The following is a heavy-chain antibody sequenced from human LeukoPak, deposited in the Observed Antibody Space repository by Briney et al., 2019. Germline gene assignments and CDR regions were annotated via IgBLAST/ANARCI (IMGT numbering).Heavy chain of an antibody. Sequence: SETLSLTCTVSGGPISSYYWSWIRQPPGKGLEWIGYIYYSGHTNYNPSLKSRVTISVDTSKNQCSLKLSSVTAADTAVYYCARGDCSGGSCSPLPLDYWGQGTLVTVSS. CDR2: IYYSGHT. V-gene: IGHV4-59*01. CDR1: GGPISSYY. D-gene: IGHD2-15*01. CDR3: ARGDCSGGSCSPLPLDY. J-gene: IGHJ4*02.